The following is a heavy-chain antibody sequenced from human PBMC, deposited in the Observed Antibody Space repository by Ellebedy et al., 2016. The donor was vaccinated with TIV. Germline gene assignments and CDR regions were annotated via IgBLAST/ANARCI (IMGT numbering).Heavy chain of an antibody. D-gene: IGHD3-3*01. Sequence: SETLSLTXTVSGGSISSGSYYWSWIRQPAGKGLEWIGRIYKTGSTNYNPSLKSRVTMSIDTSKNQFSLRVGSVTAADTAVYYCGRDVTAIFGVATLDVWGKGTTVTVSS. CDR2: IYKTGST. CDR1: GGSISSGSYY. V-gene: IGHV4-61*02. J-gene: IGHJ6*04. CDR3: GRDVTAIFGVATLDV.